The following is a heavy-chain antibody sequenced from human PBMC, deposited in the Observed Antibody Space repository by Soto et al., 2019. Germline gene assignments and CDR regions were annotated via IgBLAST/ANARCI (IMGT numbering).Heavy chain of an antibody. CDR2: ISGGGST. CDR1: GFIFSTYA. V-gene: IGHV3-23*01. D-gene: IGHD3-22*01. CDR3: AKDPGFYFDNSGYPNWFDP. Sequence: EVQLLESGGGLVQPGGSLRLSCGASGFIFSTYAMSWVRQAPGKGLEWVSGISGGGSTIYAYSVKGRFIISRDNSKNTLYLQMNSLRVEDTAVYHCAKDPGFYFDNSGYPNWFDPWGQGTLVTVSS. J-gene: IGHJ5*02.